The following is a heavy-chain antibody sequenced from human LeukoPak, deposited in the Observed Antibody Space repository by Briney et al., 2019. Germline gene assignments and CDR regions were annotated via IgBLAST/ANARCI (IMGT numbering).Heavy chain of an antibody. Sequence: PSESLSLTCTVSGGSITSSAYYWDWIRQPPGKGLEWIGTIYYTGSTYYKPSLKSRVTISVDTSKNQFSLKLSSVTATDTAVYYCARWFGKTLASAYCGERSPLTVSS. CDR2: IYYTGST. V-gene: IGHV4-39*01. J-gene: IGHJ4*01. CDR3: ARWFGKTLASAY. CDR1: GGSITSSAYY. D-gene: IGHD3-10*01.